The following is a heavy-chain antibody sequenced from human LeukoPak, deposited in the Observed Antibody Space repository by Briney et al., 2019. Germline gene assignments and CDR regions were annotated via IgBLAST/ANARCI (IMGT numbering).Heavy chain of an antibody. V-gene: IGHV1-69*13. J-gene: IGHJ4*02. D-gene: IGHD1-26*01. CDR1: GGTFSSYA. Sequence: SVKVSCKASGGTFSSYAISWVRQAPGQGLEWMGGIIPIFGTANYAQEFQGRVTITADESTSIAYMELSSLRSEDTAVYYCARGGELLTYFDYWGQGTLVTVSS. CDR2: IIPIFGTA. CDR3: ARGGELLTYFDY.